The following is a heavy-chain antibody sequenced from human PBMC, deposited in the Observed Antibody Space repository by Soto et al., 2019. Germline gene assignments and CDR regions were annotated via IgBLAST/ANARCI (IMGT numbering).Heavy chain of an antibody. J-gene: IGHJ4*02. CDR1: GVSLSNSY. CDR2: IWSSGST. CDR3: AKGGGSYTTGWYNDY. D-gene: IGHD6-19*01. V-gene: IGHV4-4*08. Sequence: QVQLQESGPGLVKPSETMSLTCTVSGVSLSNSYCSWARQPPGKGLEWIGHIWSSGSTNYNPALRSRVTLSVDKSKNQVSLQLSSVTATDTAVYYCAKGGGSYTTGWYNDYWGQGTLVTVSS.